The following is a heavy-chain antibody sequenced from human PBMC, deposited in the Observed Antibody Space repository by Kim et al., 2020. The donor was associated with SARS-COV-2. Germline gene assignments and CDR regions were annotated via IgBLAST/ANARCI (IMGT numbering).Heavy chain of an antibody. CDR3: TTEPRVQWLRLTYYFDY. V-gene: IGHV3-15*01. D-gene: IGHD5-12*01. CDR1: GFTFSNAW. Sequence: GGSLRLSCAASGFTFSNAWMSWVRQAPGKGLEWVGRIKSKTDGGTTDYAAPVKGRFTISRDDSKNTLYLQMNSLKTEDTAVYYCTTEPRVQWLRLTYYFDYWGQGTLVTVSS. J-gene: IGHJ4*02. CDR2: IKSKTDGGTT.